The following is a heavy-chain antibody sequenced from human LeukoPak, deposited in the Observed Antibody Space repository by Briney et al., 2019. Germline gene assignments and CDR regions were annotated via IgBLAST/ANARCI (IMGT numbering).Heavy chain of an antibody. Sequence: GGSLRLSCAASRFTLSSYAMSWVRQAPGKGLEWVSAISGSGGSTYYADSVKGRFTISRDNSKNTLYLQMNSLRAEDTAVYYCAKDGGSSSWYYFDYWGQGTLVTVSS. CDR2: ISGSGGST. CDR1: RFTLSSYA. CDR3: AKDGGSSSWYYFDY. V-gene: IGHV3-23*01. D-gene: IGHD6-13*01. J-gene: IGHJ4*02.